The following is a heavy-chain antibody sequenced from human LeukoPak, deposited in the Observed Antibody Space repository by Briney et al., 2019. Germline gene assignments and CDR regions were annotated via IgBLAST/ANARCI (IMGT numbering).Heavy chain of an antibody. Sequence: SETLSLTCTVSGGSISSYYWSWIRQPPGKGLEWIGYIHYSGSTNYNPSLKSRVTISVDTSKNQFSLKLSSVTAADTAVYYCARGDYYDSGGYRYWGQGTLVTVSS. D-gene: IGHD3-22*01. CDR1: GGSISSYY. J-gene: IGHJ4*02. CDR2: IHYSGST. V-gene: IGHV4-59*01. CDR3: ARGDYYDSGGYRY.